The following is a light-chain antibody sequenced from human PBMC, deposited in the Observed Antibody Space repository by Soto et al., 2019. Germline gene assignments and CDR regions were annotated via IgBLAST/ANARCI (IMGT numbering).Light chain of an antibody. V-gene: IGLV2-14*03. CDR3: SSYTTSGTPV. Sequence: QSALTQPASVSGSPGQSITISCTGTSADVGAYDYVSWYQHHPGKGPKLMIFDVTIRPSGVSNRFSGSKSGNTASLTISGLQAEDEADYHSSSYTTSGTPVFGGGTQLTVL. CDR2: DVT. CDR1: SADVGAYDY. J-gene: IGLJ7*01.